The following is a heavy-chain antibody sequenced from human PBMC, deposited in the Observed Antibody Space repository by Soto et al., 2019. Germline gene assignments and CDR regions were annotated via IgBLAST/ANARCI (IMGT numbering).Heavy chain of an antibody. V-gene: IGHV3-7*03. Sequence: QLVESGGGLVQPGGSLRLSCAASGFTLSTYWLTWVRQAPVKGLEWVANIKQDRSEIYYVDSVKGRFTISRDDAKNSLYLQMTSLRVEDTAVYYCGGGSGFLADYWGRGTLVTVSS. D-gene: IGHD3-22*01. CDR2: IKQDRSEI. CDR3: GGGSGFLADY. J-gene: IGHJ4*02. CDR1: GFTLSTYW.